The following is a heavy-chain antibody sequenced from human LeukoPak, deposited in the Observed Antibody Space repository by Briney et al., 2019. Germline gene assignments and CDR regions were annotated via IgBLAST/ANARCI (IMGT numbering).Heavy chain of an antibody. J-gene: IGHJ2*01. D-gene: IGHD5-18*01. Sequence: GGSLRLSCAASGFTFSSYWMHWVRQAPGKGLVWVSRINSDVSSTSYADSVKGRFTISRDNAKNTLYLQMNSLRAEDTAVYYCARDLPDSYGPEGNWYFDLWGRGTLVTVSS. CDR1: GFTFSSYW. V-gene: IGHV3-74*01. CDR2: INSDVSST. CDR3: ARDLPDSYGPEGNWYFDL.